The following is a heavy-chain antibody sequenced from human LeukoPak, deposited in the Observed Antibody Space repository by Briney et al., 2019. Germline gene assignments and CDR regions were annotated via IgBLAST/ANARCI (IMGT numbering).Heavy chain of an antibody. CDR3: VPTGVWSGYYTGYNWNYVPDVPSDY. CDR2: ISGSGGST. Sequence: PGGSLRLSCAASGFTFSSYGMAWVRQAPGMGLEWVSAISGSGGSTFYAVSVKGRFTISRDNSENTLYLQMNSLRAEDTAVYYCVPTGVWSGYYTGYNWNYVPDVPSDYWGQGTLVTVSS. D-gene: IGHD3-3*01. J-gene: IGHJ4*02. CDR1: GFTFSSYG. V-gene: IGHV3-23*01.